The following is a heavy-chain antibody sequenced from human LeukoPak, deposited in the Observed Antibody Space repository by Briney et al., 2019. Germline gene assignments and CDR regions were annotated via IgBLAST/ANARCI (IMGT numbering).Heavy chain of an antibody. CDR1: GGSISSAGYY. J-gene: IGHJ3*02. V-gene: IGHV4-31*03. CDR3: ARMIRGYNAFDI. Sequence: SQPLSLTCTVSGGSISSAGYYRTWIRQHPGKGLEWIGYIYYSGSTSYNPSLKSRVTISVDTSKDQVSLKLSSVTAADTAVYSCARMIRGYNAFDIWGQGTVVTVSS. CDR2: IYYSGST. D-gene: IGHD2-2*02.